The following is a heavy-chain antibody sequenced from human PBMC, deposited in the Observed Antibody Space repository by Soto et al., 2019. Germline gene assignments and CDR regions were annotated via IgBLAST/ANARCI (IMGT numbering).Heavy chain of an antibody. CDR3: VRDRYSSSGWFDR. J-gene: IGHJ5*02. Sequence: SQTLSLTCAISGDSVSSYSAACNWIRQSPSGGLEWLGRTYYRSRFFSDYAESVKSRIIINPDTSKTQFSLQLKSVTPEDTAVYYCVRDRYSSSGWFDRWGQGTAVNFS. D-gene: IGHD3-10*01. CDR1: GDSVSSYSAA. V-gene: IGHV6-1*01. CDR2: TYYRSRFFS.